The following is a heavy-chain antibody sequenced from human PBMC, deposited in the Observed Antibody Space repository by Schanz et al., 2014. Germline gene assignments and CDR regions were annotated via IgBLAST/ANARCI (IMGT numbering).Heavy chain of an antibody. CDR2: IRYDGSNQ. CDR1: GFTFTNLG. D-gene: IGHD4-17*01. CDR3: AKDCPSDYGDHCFDF. J-gene: IGHJ4*02. Sequence: QVQLVESGGGVVQPGGSLRLSCAASGFTFTNLGMHWVRRAPGKGLEWVAFIRYDGSNQYYADSVKGRFTISRDNSKNTLYLQMNSLRAEDTAVYYCAKDCPSDYGDHCFDFWGQGTLVTVSS. V-gene: IGHV3-30*02.